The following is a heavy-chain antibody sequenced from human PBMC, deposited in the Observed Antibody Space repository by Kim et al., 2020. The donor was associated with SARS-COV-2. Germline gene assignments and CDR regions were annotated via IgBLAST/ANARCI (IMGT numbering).Heavy chain of an antibody. CDR3: ARGPRRGYCSGGSCNPNYYYYYGMAV. J-gene: IGHJ6*02. D-gene: IGHD2-15*01. CDR2: IYYSGST. CDR1: GGSISSYY. V-gene: IGHV4-59*01. Sequence: SETLSLTCTVSGGSISSYYWSWIRQPPGKGLEWIGYIYYSGSTNYNPSLKSRVTISVDTSKNQFSLKLSSVTAADTAVYYCARGPRRGYCSGGSCNPNYYYYYGMAVWGQGTTVTVSS.